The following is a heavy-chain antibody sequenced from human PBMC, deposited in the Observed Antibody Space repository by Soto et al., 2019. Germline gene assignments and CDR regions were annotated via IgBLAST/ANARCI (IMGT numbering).Heavy chain of an antibody. Sequence: QVQLQESGPGLVKPSETLSLTCTVSGGSISSYYWSWVRQPPGKGLEWIGYIYYSGSTKYNPSLKXRXTXXVDTSKNQFSLKLSSVTAADTAVYYCVRQNSGFDYWGQGTLVTVSS. CDR1: GGSISSYY. CDR3: VRQNSGFDY. D-gene: IGHD1-26*01. V-gene: IGHV4-59*08. J-gene: IGHJ4*02. CDR2: IYYSGST.